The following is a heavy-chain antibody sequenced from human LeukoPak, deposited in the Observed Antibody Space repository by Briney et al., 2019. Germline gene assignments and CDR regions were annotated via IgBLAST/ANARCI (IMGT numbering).Heavy chain of an antibody. CDR1: GGSISSSSYY. J-gene: IGHJ4*02. CDR3: VRVINTRNWGVSGQFDY. Sequence: PSETLSLTCTVSGGSISSSSYYWGWIRQPPGKGLEWIGSIYYSGSTYYNPSLKSRVTISVDASKNQFSLKLSSVTAADTAVYYCVRVINTRNWGVSGQFDYWGQGALVTVSS. D-gene: IGHD3-10*01. V-gene: IGHV4-39*07. CDR2: IYYSGST.